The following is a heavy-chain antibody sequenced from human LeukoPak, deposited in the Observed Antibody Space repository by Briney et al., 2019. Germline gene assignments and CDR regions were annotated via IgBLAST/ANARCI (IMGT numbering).Heavy chain of an antibody. J-gene: IGHJ4*02. CDR2: IYHSGST. V-gene: IGHV4-38-2*01. CDR1: GYSISSGYC. D-gene: IGHD2-2*01. CDR3: ARYCSSTSCYEGVDY. Sequence: SETLSLTCAVSGYSISSGYCWGWIRQPPGKGLEWIGSIYHSGSTYYNPSLKSRVTISVDTSKNQFSLKLSSVTAADTAVYYCARYCSSTSCYEGVDYWGQGTLVTVSS.